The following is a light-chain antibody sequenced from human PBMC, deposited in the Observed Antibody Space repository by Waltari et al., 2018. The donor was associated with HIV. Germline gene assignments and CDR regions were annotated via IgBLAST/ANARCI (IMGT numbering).Light chain of an antibody. Sequence: DIQMNQSPSYLSASAGDRVPITCRSSKTINDNLNWYQQKPGEASTVLIYGASTLETGVPSRFSVFASGTDFTLTISSLQPDDFAGYGCQPSLSFPLTFGPGTTVD. CDR1: KTINDN. CDR2: GAS. V-gene: IGKV1-39*01. J-gene: IGKJ3*01. CDR3: QPSLSFPLT.